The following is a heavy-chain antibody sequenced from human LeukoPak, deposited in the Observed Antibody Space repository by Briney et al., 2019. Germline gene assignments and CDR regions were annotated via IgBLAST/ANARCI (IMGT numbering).Heavy chain of an antibody. CDR1: GYTLTELS. V-gene: IGHV1-24*01. CDR3: ATAPPYFDY. J-gene: IGHJ4*02. Sequence: ASVKVSCKVSGYTLTELSMHWVRQAPGKGLEWMGGFDPEDGETIYEQKFQGRVTVTEDTSTDTAYMELSSLRSEDTAVYYCATAPPYFDYWGQGTLVTVSS. CDR2: FDPEDGET.